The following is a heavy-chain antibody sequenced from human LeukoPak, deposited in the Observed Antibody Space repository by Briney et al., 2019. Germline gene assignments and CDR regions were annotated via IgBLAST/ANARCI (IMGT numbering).Heavy chain of an antibody. V-gene: IGHV6-1*01. CDR2: TYYRFKWYS. J-gene: IGHJ4*02. D-gene: IGHD5-12*01. CDR1: GDSVSANSAA. CDR3: ARDSGYVLDY. Sequence: SQTLSLTCAISGDSVSANSAAWNWIRQSPSRGLEWLGRTYYRFKWYSDYAVSVKSRVIINPDTSKNQFSLELNSVTPEDTAVYYCARDSGYVLDYWGQGTLVTVSS.